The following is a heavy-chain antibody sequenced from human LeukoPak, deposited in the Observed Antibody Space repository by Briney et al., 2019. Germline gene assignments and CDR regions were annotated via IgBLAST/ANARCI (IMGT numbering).Heavy chain of an antibody. CDR3: AVAPGDY. V-gene: IGHV1-2*02. Sequence: GAPVKVSCKASGYTFTGYFMHWVRQAPGQGLEWMGWINPNTGDTHYAQKFQGRVTLTRDTSITTVYMELSRLTSDDTAIFYCAVAPGDYWGQGTLVTVSS. CDR2: INPNTGDT. CDR1: GYTFTGYF. J-gene: IGHJ4*02. D-gene: IGHD2-21*01.